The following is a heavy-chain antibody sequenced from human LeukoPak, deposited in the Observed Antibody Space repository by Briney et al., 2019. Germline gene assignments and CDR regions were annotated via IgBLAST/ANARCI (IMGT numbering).Heavy chain of an antibody. D-gene: IGHD3-9*01. CDR1: GYTFTSYY. CDR2: INPSGGST. J-gene: IGHJ4*02. Sequence: ASVKVSCKASGYTFTSYYMHWVRQAPGQGLEWMGIINPSGGSTSYAQKFQGRVTMTRDTSTSTVYMELSSLRSEDTAVYYCARESGRGLRYFFSYYFDYWGQGTLVTVSS. V-gene: IGHV1-46*01. CDR3: ARESGRGLRYFFSYYFDY.